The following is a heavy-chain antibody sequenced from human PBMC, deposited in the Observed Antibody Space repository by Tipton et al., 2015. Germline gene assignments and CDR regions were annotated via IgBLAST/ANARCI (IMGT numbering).Heavy chain of an antibody. J-gene: IGHJ3*02. Sequence: QLVQSGDEVKKPGSSVKVSCKTSGDTLSSYAISWVRQAPGQGLEWVGGIIPIFGAANYAQNFQGRVTITADESTSTAYMELSSLRSDDTAVYYCARTVGAPLDAFDIWGQGTMVTVSS. D-gene: IGHD1-26*01. CDR2: IIPIFGAA. CDR3: ARTVGAPLDAFDI. CDR1: GDTLSSYA. V-gene: IGHV1-69*01.